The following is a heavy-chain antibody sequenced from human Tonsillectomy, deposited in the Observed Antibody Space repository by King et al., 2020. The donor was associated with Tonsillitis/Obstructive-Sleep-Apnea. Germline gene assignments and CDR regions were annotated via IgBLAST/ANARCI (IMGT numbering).Heavy chain of an antibody. D-gene: IGHD2-8*01. Sequence: VQLQESGPGLVKPSQTLSLTCTVSGGSISSGGYYWSWIRQHPGKGLGWIGYIFYSGSTYYNPSLKSRVTISVDTSKNQFSLKLSSVTAADTAVYYCARDKMATDGILDPWGQGTLVTVSS. J-gene: IGHJ5*02. V-gene: IGHV4-31*03. CDR1: GGSISSGGYY. CDR3: ARDKMATDGILDP. CDR2: IFYSGST.